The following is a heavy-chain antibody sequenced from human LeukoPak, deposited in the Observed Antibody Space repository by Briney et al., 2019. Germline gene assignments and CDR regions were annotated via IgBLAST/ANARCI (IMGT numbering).Heavy chain of an antibody. CDR2: ISGSGGST. V-gene: IGHV3-23*01. Sequence: GGSLRLSCAASGFTFSSYAMSWVRQAPGKGLEWVSAISGSGGSTYYADSVKGRFTISRDNSKNTLYLQMNSLRAEDTAVYYCAKDPGTTGTGGLAYYYYYGMDVWGQGTTVTVSS. CDR3: AKDPGTTGTGGLAYYYYYGMDV. CDR1: GFTFSSYA. D-gene: IGHD1-1*01. J-gene: IGHJ6*02.